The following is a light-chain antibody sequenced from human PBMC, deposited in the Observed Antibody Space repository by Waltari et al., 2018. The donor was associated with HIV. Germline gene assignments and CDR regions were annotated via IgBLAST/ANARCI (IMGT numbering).Light chain of an antibody. Sequence: QSVLTQPPSASGTPGQRVTISCSGSSSNIGSNYVYWYQQLPGTAPKLRNYRDFPRTSGLPDRFSGSKSGTSASLAISGLRSEDEADYYCASWDASLSAWVFGGGTKLIVL. CDR3: ASWDASLSAWV. J-gene: IGLJ3*02. CDR2: RDF. CDR1: SSNIGSNY. V-gene: IGLV1-47*01.